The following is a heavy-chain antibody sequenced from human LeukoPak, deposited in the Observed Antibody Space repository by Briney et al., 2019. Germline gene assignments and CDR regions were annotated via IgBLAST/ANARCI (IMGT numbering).Heavy chain of an antibody. J-gene: IGHJ4*02. CDR2: INQDGSDE. D-gene: IGHD4-23*01. V-gene: IGHV3-7*01. CDR3: ARRLVGTPDYFDY. Sequence: GGSLRLSCAASGFTFSSYEMNWVRHTPGKGLEWVANINQDGSDEYYVDSVKGRFTISRDNAKTSLYLQMSSLRAEDTAVYYCARRLVGTPDYFDYWGQGTLVTVSS. CDR1: GFTFSSYE.